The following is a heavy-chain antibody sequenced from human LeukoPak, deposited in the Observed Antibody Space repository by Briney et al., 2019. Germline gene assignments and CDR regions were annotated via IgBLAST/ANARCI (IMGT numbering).Heavy chain of an antibody. D-gene: IGHD3-10*01. V-gene: IGHV3-74*01. CDR3: ARGSEVLWFGELLALDY. J-gene: IGHJ4*02. CDR2: INSDGSST. CDR1: GFTFSSYW. Sequence: PGGSLRLSCAASGFTFSSYWMHWVRQAPGKGLVWVSRINSDGSSTSYADSVKGRFTISRDNAKNTLYLQMNSLRAEDTAVYYCARGSEVLWFGELLALDYWGQGTLVTVSS.